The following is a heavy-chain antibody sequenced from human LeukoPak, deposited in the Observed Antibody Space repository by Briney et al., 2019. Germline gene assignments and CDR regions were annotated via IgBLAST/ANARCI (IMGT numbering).Heavy chain of an antibody. CDR1: GYSFTSYW. Sequence: GESLKISCKGSGYSFTSYWIGWVRQMPGKGLEWMAIIYPGDSDTRYSPSFQGQVTISADKSISTAYLQWSSLKASDTAMYYCARLTGCSSTSCYRDMYYGMDVWGQGTTVTVSS. V-gene: IGHV5-51*01. CDR2: IYPGDSDT. D-gene: IGHD2-2*01. CDR3: ARLTGCSSTSCYRDMYYGMDV. J-gene: IGHJ6*02.